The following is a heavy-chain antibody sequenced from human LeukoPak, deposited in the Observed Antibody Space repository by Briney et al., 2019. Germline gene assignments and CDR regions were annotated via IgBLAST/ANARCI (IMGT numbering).Heavy chain of an antibody. CDR3: ARGPLDSGYTYFDY. J-gene: IGHJ4*02. CDR1: GGSISSSGYY. V-gene: IGHV4-61*08. Sequence: PSETLSLTCTASGGSISSSGYYWSWIRQPPGKGLEWIGYFSYSGNTNYNPSLKSRVTVSVDTSKNQFSLKLTSVTAADTAVYHCARGPLDSGYTYFDYWGQGTLVTVSS. D-gene: IGHD5-12*01. CDR2: FSYSGNT.